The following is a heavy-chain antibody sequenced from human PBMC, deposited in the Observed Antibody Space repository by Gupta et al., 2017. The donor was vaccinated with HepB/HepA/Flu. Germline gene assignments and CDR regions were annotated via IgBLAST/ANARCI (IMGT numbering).Heavy chain of an antibody. CDR2: INWNGGST. CDR3: AREAPYRGSSYYFDY. D-gene: IGHD1-26*01. J-gene: IGHJ4*02. Sequence: EVQLVDSGGGVVRPGGSLRLSCAASGFTFDHYGMSWVRQAPGKGLEWVSGINWNGGSTGYADAGKGRFTISRDNAKNSLYLQMNSMRDEDTALYYCAREAPYRGSSYYFDYWGQGILVTVSS. CDR1: GFTFDHYG. V-gene: IGHV3-20*04.